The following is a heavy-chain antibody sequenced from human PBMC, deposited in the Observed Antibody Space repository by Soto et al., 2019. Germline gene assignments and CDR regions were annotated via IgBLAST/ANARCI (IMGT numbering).Heavy chain of an antibody. CDR2: MSHSGGT. J-gene: IGHJ3*02. V-gene: IGHV4-61*01. Sequence: QVQLQQWGAGLLKPSETLSLTCAVSGEFVSSGNYYWSWIRQPPGKGLEWIGDMSHSGGTHFNPSLKSRVIISVDTPKNQFSLKMSSVAAADTALYYCSGVERGTATTVVDAFDIWGPGTMVTVSS. CDR1: GEFVSSGNYY. CDR3: SGVERGTATTVVDAFDI. D-gene: IGHD1-1*01.